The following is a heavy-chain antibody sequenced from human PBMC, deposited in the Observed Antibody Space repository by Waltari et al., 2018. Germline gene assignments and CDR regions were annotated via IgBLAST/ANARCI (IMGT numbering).Heavy chain of an antibody. CDR3: XXSRFSGSFHYFDX. V-gene: IGHV3-33*03. J-gene: IGHJ4*01. CDR2: XXNEGSEX. D-gene: IGHD3-22*01. CDR1: GXTFXRXG. Sequence: LVESGGGXVQPGXXXXXXXTSSGXTFXRXGMXXVRQTPGKGLGWVXXXXNEGSEXSFTDVVKXRXTISRXNSKSTLXXXMNSLRPXXTAIYXXXXSRFSGSFHYFDXXXXXXLVTVSS.